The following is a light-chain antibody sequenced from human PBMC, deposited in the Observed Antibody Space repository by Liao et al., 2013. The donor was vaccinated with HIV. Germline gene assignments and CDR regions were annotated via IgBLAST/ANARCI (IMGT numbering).Light chain of an antibody. J-gene: IGLJ3*02. CDR3: QVWDSGRAWV. CDR1: NIGSKS. Sequence: SYELTQPPSVSVAPGKTARITCGGNNIGSKSVHWYQQKPGQAPVLVIYYDSDRPSGIPERFSGSNSGDTATLTISRVEAGDEADYYCQVWDSGRAWVFGGGTKLTVL. V-gene: IGLV3-21*04. CDR2: YDS.